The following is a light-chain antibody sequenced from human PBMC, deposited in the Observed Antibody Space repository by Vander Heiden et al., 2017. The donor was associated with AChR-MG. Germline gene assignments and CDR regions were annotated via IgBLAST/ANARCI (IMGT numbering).Light chain of an antibody. CDR3: CSYAGRYTWV. J-gene: IGLJ3*02. CDR1: GSDIGGYNY. V-gene: IGLV2-11*01. CDR2: DVT. Sequence: QSALTQPSSVSVSPGQAVTISCTGAGSDIGGYNYVSWYQQHPGKAPKLMIYDVTKRPSGVTDRFSGSKSGNTASLTISGLQAEDEADYYCCSYAGRYTWVFGGGTKMTVL.